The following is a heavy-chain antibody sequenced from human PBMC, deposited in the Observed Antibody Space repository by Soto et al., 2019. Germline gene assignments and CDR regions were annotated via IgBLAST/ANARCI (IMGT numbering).Heavy chain of an antibody. V-gene: IGHV3-15*07. CDR2: VKTKSEGETT. CDR1: GFTFGDAW. D-gene: IGHD2-21*01. Sequence: EVQLVESGGGWVKPGGSLTLSCVASGFTFGDAWMNWVRQAAGKGLEWVGHVKTKSEGETTDYAAPVKGRFTIWRDDSTNTLYLQRKGRKSGATGNSFVTPLGPPWGKGTKVTV. CDR3: TPLGPP. J-gene: IGHJ5*02.